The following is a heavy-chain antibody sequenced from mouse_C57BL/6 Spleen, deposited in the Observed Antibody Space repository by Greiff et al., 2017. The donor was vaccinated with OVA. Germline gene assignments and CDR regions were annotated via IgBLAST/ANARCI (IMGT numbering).Heavy chain of an antibody. CDR1: GYTFTSYW. CDR2: IDPSDSYT. D-gene: IGHD2-4*01. V-gene: IGHV1-50*01. Sequence: VQLQQPGAELVKPGASVKLSCKASGYTFTSYWMQWVKQRPGQGLEWIGEIDPSDSYTNYNQKFKGKATLTVDTSSSTAYMQLSSLTSEDSAVYYCARRALYDYGAYWGQGTLVTVSA. CDR3: ARRALYDYGAY. J-gene: IGHJ3*01.